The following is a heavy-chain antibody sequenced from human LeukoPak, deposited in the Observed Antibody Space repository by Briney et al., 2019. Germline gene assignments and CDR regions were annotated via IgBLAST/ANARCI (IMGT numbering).Heavy chain of an antibody. J-gene: IGHJ4*02. D-gene: IGHD1-20*01. CDR1: GFTFSSSW. CDR2: INSDGRTI. V-gene: IGHV3-74*01. CDR3: ASVTVSSSEVIFDY. Sequence: PGGSLRLSCVASGFTFSSSWTHWVRQAPGKGLVWVSRINSDGRTITYADSVKGRFTISRDNAKNTLYLQMNSLRAEDTAVYYCASVTVSSSEVIFDYWGQGSLVTVSS.